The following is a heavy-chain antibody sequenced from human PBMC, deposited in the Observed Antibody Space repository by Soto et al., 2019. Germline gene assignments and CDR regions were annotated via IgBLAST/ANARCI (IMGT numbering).Heavy chain of an antibody. V-gene: IGHV4-30-2*01. D-gene: IGHD3-22*01. J-gene: IGHJ3*02. CDR2: IYHSGST. CDR1: GGSISSGGYS. CDR3: ARDQSSGNDAFDI. Sequence: PSETLSLTCAVSGGSISSGGYSWSWIRQPPGKGLEWIGYIYHSGSTYYNPSLKSRVTISVDRSKNQFSLKLSSVTAADTAVYYCARDQSSGNDAFDIWGQGTMVTVSS.